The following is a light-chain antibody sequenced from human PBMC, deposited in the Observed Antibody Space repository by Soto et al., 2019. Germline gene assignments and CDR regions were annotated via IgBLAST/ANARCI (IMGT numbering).Light chain of an antibody. V-gene: IGKV1-5*01. J-gene: IGKJ1*01. CDR1: QTSNTR. Sequence: DIQMTQSPSTLSSSVGDRVTITCRATQTSNTRLAWYQQKPGKAPKLLIYDASSLESGVPSRFSGSGSGTEFTLTISGLQPDDSATYYCQHYDTYRATFGLGTKVDIK. CDR3: QHYDTYRAT. CDR2: DAS.